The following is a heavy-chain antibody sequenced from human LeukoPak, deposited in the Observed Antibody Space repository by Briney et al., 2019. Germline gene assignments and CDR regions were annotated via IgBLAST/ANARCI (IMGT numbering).Heavy chain of an antibody. D-gene: IGHD1-26*01. CDR3: ARVPHSGSYTFDY. CDR2: IYHSGST. V-gene: IGHV4-4*01. Sequence: AGTLSLTCAVSGGSISTSNWWWWVRHPPGKGLEWIGEIYHSGSTNYNPSLKGRVTISVDKSKNQFSLKLSCVTAADTAVYFCARVPHSGSYTFDYWGQGTLVTVSS. CDR1: GGSISTSNW. J-gene: IGHJ4*02.